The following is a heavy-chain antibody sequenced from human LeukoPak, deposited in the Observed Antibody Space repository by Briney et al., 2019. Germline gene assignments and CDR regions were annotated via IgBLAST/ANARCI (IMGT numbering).Heavy chain of an antibody. CDR1: GFTFSSYA. CDR3: LRRGSGSYYVSDAFDI. Sequence: PGGSLRLSCAASGFTFSSYAMSWVRQAPGKGLEWVSAISGSGGSTYYADSVKGRFTISRDNSKNTLYLQMNSLRAEDTAVYYCLRRGSGSYYVSDAFDIWGQGTMVTVSS. J-gene: IGHJ3*02. D-gene: IGHD3-10*01. V-gene: IGHV3-23*01. CDR2: ISGSGGST.